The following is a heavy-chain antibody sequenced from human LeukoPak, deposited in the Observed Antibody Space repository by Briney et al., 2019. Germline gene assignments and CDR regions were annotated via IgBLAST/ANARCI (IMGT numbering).Heavy chain of an antibody. J-gene: IGHJ4*02. CDR1: GFTFSSYW. Sequence: QPGGSLRLSCAASGFTFSSYWMSWVRQAPGKGLEWVANIKQDGSEKYYVDSVKGRFTISRDNAKNSLYLQMNSLRAEDSAVYYCARGASEYYYDSSGSELGYWGQGTLVTVSS. V-gene: IGHV3-7*01. CDR2: IKQDGSEK. D-gene: IGHD3-22*01. CDR3: ARGASEYYYDSSGSELGY.